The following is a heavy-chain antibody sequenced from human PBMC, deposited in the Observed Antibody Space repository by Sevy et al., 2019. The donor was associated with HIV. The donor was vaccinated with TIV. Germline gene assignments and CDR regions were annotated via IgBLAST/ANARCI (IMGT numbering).Heavy chain of an antibody. D-gene: IGHD1-26*01. CDR3: ARGREGGYSRSPPGGMDV. CDR2: ISSSSSYI. V-gene: IGHV3-21*01. J-gene: IGHJ6*02. Sequence: GGSLRLSCAASGFTFSTYSMNWVRQAPGKGLEWVSSISSSSSYIYYADSVKGRFTISRDNAKNSLYLQMNSLRAEDTAVYYCARGREGGYSRSPPGGMDVWGQGTTVTVSS. CDR1: GFTFSTYS.